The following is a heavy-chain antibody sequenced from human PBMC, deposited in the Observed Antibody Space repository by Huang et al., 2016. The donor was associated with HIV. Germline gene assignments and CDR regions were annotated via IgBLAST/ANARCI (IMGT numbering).Heavy chain of an antibody. D-gene: IGHD3-22*01. J-gene: IGHJ4*02. V-gene: IGHV3-74*01. CDR1: GFTFSRYW. Sequence: EVQLVESGGGLVQPGGSLRLSCAASGFTFSRYWMHWVRQAPGKGLVWGSRINSDGSSSGYADSVKGLFTISRDNAKNTLYLQMNSLRAEDTAVYYCVRDPRIQSWLNYFDYWGQGTLVSVSS. CDR2: INSDGSSS. CDR3: VRDPRIQSWLNYFDY.